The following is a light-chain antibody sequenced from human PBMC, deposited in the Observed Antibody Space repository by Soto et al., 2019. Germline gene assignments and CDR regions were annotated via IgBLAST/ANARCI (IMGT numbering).Light chain of an antibody. J-gene: IGKJ1*01. CDR3: QKYNSYPWT. CDR2: DAS. Sequence: DIQMTQSPSSLSASVGDRVTSTCRASQSISSWLAWYQQKPGKAPKLLIYDASSLESGVPSRFSGSGSGTEFTLTITSLQPDDFATYYCQKYNSYPWTCGQGTTGAIK. CDR1: QSISSW. V-gene: IGKV1-5*01.